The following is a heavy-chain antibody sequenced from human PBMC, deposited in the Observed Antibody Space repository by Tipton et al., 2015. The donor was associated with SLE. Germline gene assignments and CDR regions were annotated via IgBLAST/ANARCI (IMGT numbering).Heavy chain of an antibody. Sequence: TLSLTCAVYGGSFSGYYWSWIRQPPGKGLEWIGEINHSGSTNYNPSLKSRVTISVDTSKNQFSLKLSSVTAADTAVYYCASVPYGDYGYWGQGTLVTVSS. CDR2: INHSGST. CDR3: ASVPYGDYGY. D-gene: IGHD4-17*01. J-gene: IGHJ4*02. V-gene: IGHV4-34*01. CDR1: GGSFSGYY.